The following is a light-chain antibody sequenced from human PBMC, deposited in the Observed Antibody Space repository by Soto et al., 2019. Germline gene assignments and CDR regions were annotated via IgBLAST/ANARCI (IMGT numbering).Light chain of an antibody. J-gene: IGKJ2*01. CDR1: QTISTY. V-gene: IGKV1-39*01. CDR3: QQSSNIPYT. Sequence: DIQMTQSPSSLSGSVGDRVTITCRASQTISTYLNWYQQNPGKAPKLLIYAASSLQSGVPSRFSGSGSGTDFTLTISSLQPEDFATYYCQQSSNIPYTFGQGTKLEIK. CDR2: AAS.